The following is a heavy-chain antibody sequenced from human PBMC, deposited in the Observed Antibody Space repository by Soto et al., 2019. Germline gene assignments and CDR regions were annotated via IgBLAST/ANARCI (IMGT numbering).Heavy chain of an antibody. CDR1: GGSISSGGYY. Sequence: SETLSLTCTVSGGSISSGGYYWSWIRQHPGKGLEWIGYIYYSGSTYYNPSLKSRVTISVDTSRNQFSLKLSSVTAADTAVYYCARGRYQNFDYWGQGTLVTVSS. CDR3: ARGRYQNFDY. D-gene: IGHD2-2*01. J-gene: IGHJ4*02. V-gene: IGHV4-31*03. CDR2: IYYSGST.